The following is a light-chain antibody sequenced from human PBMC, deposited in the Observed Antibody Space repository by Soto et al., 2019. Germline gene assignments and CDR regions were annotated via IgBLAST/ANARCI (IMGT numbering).Light chain of an antibody. J-gene: IGLJ2*01. V-gene: IGLV2-14*01. CDR1: SSDVGGYNY. CDR3: SSYTSSNTLV. Sequence: QSALTQPASVSGSPGQSITISCTGTSSDVGGYNYVSWYQQHPGKAPKLMIYDVNNRPSGVSNRFSGSKSGNTASLTISGRQAEDEADYYCSSYTSSNTLVFGGGTKVTVL. CDR2: DVN.